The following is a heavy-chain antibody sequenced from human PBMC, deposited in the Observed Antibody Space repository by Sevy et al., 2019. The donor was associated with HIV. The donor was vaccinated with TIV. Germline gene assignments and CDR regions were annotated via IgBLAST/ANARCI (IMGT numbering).Heavy chain of an antibody. CDR3: ARDLASGSFYSLYFDY. CDR1: GLNVSDYF. CDR2: ISSSGTII. J-gene: IGHJ4*02. V-gene: IGHV3-11*01. D-gene: IGHD3-10*01. Sequence: GGSLRLSCAVSGLNVSDYFMAWIRQAPRRGPEWVSYISSSGTIIYYRDSVKGRFTISRDNAKNSLYLKMNSLRHEDTTMYYCARDLASGSFYSLYFDYWGQGTLVTVSS.